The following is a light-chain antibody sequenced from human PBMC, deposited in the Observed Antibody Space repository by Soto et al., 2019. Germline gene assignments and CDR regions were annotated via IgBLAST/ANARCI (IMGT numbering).Light chain of an antibody. CDR1: QTISRNY. Sequence: EVVLTQSPGTLSLSPGERATVSCRASQTISRNYLAWYQKKPGQAPRLLIYGASTRATGIPDRFTGSGSGTDFTLAIARLEPEDFAVYYCQQYGGPVPWTFGEGTKVE. CDR3: QQYGGPVPWT. J-gene: IGKJ1*01. V-gene: IGKV3-20*01. CDR2: GAS.